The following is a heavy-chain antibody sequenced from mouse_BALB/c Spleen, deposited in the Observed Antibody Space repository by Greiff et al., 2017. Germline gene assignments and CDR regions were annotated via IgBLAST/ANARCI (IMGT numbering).Heavy chain of an antibody. CDR1: GDSITSGY. CDR3: ARGGYADWYFDV. J-gene: IGHJ1*01. V-gene: IGHV3-8*02. CDR2: INYSGST. D-gene: IGHD2-2*01. Sequence: VQLKESGPSLVKPSQTLSLTCSVTGDSITSGYWNWIRKFPGNKLEYMGYINYSGSTYYNPSLKSRISITRDTSKNQYYLQLNSVTTEGTATYYCARGGYADWYFDVWGAGTTVTVSS.